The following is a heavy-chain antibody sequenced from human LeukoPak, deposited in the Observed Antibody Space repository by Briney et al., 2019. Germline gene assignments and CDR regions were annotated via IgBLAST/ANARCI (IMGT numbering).Heavy chain of an antibody. D-gene: IGHD1-26*01. CDR3: AKDSGSYFQH. CDR2: ISGSGGST. CDR1: GFTFSGSA. J-gene: IGHJ1*01. V-gene: IGHV3-23*01. Sequence: GGSLRLSCAASGFTFSGSAMHWVRQAPGKGLEWVSAISGSGGSTYYADSVKGRFTISRDDSKNTLYLQMNSLRAEDTAVYYCAKDSGSYFQHWGQGTLVTVSS.